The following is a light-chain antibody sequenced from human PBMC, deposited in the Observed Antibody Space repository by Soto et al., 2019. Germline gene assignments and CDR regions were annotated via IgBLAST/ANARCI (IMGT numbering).Light chain of an antibody. CDR3: QQRSNWSGT. CDR2: GAS. CDR1: QSVSSN. Sequence: EIVMTQSPATLSVSPGEGATLSCRASQSVSSNFAWYQQKPGQAPRLLIYGASTRATGIPARFSGSGSGTDFTLTISSLEPEDFAVYYCQQRSNWSGTFGQGTRLEI. V-gene: IGKV3-15*01. J-gene: IGKJ5*01.